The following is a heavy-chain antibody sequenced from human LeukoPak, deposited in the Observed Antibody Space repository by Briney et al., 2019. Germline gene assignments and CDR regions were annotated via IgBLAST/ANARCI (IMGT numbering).Heavy chain of an antibody. Sequence: ASVKVSCXASGYTFTGYYMHWVRQAPGQGLEWMGWINPNNGGTNYAQTFQGRVTMTRDTSISTAYMELSRLRSDDMAVYYCARDGLGTTTNFDYWGQGTLVTVSS. J-gene: IGHJ4*02. CDR1: GYTFTGYY. V-gene: IGHV1-2*02. CDR2: INPNNGGT. CDR3: ARDGLGTTTNFDY. D-gene: IGHD7-27*01.